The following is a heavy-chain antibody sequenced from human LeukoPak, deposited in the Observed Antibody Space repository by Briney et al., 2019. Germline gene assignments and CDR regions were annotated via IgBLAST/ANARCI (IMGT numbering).Heavy chain of an antibody. J-gene: IGHJ4*02. CDR1: GYTFTSYG. Sequence: ASVKVSCKASGYTFTSYGISWVRQAPGQGLEWMGWINTNTGNPTYAQGFTGRFVFSLDTSVSTAYLQISSLKAEDTAVYYCARVVVPRYYDFWSGPLDYWGQGTLVTVSS. CDR2: INTNTGNP. CDR3: ARVVVPRYYDFWSGPLDY. D-gene: IGHD3-3*01. V-gene: IGHV7-4-1*02.